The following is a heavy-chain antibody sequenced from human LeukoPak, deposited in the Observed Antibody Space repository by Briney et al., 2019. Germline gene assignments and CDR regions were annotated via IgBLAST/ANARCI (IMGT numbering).Heavy chain of an antibody. CDR1: GFTVSSNY. CDR3: ARDHLLWFGELLGYYCYGMDV. D-gene: IGHD3-10*01. V-gene: IGHV3-66*02. J-gene: IGHJ6*02. Sequence: GGSLRLSCAASGFTVSSNYMSWVRQAPGKGLEWVSVIYSGGSTYYADSVKGRFTISRDNSKNTLYLQMNSLRAEDTAVYYCARDHLLWFGELLGYYCYGMDVWGQGTTVTVSS. CDR2: IYSGGST.